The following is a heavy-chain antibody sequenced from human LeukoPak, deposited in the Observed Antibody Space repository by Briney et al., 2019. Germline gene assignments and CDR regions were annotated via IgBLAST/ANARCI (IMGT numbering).Heavy chain of an antibody. CDR2: IYPGDSDT. J-gene: IGHJ6*03. Sequence: GESLKISCKGSGPGYSFASYWIGWVRQMPGKGLEWMGIIYPGDSDTKYNAPFQGQVTISADKSISTAYLQWGSLKASDTATYYCARPALYCSSTVCPPYMDVWGKGTTVTVSS. V-gene: IGHV5-51*01. D-gene: IGHD2-2*01. CDR1: GPGYSFASYW. CDR3: ARPALYCSSTVCPPYMDV.